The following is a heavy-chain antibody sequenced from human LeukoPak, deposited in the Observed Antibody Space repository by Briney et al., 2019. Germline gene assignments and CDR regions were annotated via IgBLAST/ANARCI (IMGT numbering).Heavy chain of an antibody. V-gene: IGHV3-23*01. J-gene: IGHJ4*02. Sequence: GGSLRLSCAASGFTFSNYAMSWVRQAPGKGLEWVSSIGASGGRTYYADSVKGRFTISRDNSKSTLYLQMNSLRGEDTAVYYCAKLPYYYDSSGYYSSIDYWGQGTLVTVSS. CDR1: GFTFSNYA. CDR2: IGASGGRT. CDR3: AKLPYYYDSSGYYSSIDY. D-gene: IGHD3-22*01.